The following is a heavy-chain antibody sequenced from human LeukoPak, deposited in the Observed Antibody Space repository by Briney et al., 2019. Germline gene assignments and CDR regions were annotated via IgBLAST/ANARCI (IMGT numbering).Heavy chain of an antibody. J-gene: IGHJ6*03. V-gene: IGHV3-53*01. D-gene: IGHD4-11*01. Sequence: PGGSLRLSCAASGFTVSSNYMSWVRQAPGKGLEWVSVIYSGGSTYYADSVKGRFTISRDNSKNTLYLQMNSLRAEDTAVYYCAKRAYSNYDNYYYYMDVWAKGPRSPSP. CDR3: AKRAYSNYDNYYYYMDV. CDR2: IYSGGST. CDR1: GFTVSSNY.